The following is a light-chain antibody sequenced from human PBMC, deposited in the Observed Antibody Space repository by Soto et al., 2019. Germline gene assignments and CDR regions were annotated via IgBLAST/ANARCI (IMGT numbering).Light chain of an antibody. CDR2: DNN. V-gene: IGLV1-51*01. Sequence: QSVLTQSPSVSAAPGQKVTISCSGTTSNIGNNYVSWYQQLPGTAPKLLIYDNNQRPSGIPDRFSGSKSGSSATLAITGLQTGDEADYYCGTWDTSLSAGGVFGTGTKLTVL. CDR3: GTWDTSLSAGGV. CDR1: TSNIGNNY. J-gene: IGLJ1*01.